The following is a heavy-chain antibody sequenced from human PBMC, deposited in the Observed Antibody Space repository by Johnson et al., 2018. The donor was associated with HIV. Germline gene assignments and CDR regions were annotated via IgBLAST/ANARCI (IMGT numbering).Heavy chain of an antibody. V-gene: IGHV3-66*02. CDR2: IYSGGST. D-gene: IGHD2-15*01. CDR3: ARDDVVETEYVFDL. J-gene: IGHJ3*01. CDR1: GFTVSSNY. Sequence: VQLVESGGGLVQPGGSLRLSCAASGFTVSSNYMSWVRQAPGKGLEWVSVIYSGGSTYYADSVKGRFTISRDNAKNSVYLQMNSLRAEDTAVYYCARDDVVETEYVFDLWGQGTMVTVSS.